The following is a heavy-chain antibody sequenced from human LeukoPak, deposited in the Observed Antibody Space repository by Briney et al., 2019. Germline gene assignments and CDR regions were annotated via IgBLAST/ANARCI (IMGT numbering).Heavy chain of an antibody. J-gene: IGHJ4*02. CDR2: IIPIFGTA. D-gene: IGHD6-19*01. CDR1: GGTFNNYT. Sequence: ASVKVSCKASGGTFNNYTISWVRQAPGQGLEWMGGIIPIFGTANYAQKLQGRVTMTTDTSTSTAYMELRRLRSDDTAVYYCARDSGTRQWLVMNLDYWGQGTLVTVSS. V-gene: IGHV1-69*05. CDR3: ARDSGTRQWLVMNLDY.